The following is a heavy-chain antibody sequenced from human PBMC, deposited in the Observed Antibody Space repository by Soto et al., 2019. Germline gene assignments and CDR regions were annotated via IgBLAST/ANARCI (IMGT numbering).Heavy chain of an antibody. Sequence: SETLSLTCTVSGGSISSSSYYWGWIRQPPGKGLEWIGYIYYSGSTYYNPSLKSRVTISVDTSKNQFSLKLSSVTAADTAVYYCARAAIYYYGMDVWGQGTTVTVSS. J-gene: IGHJ6*02. CDR3: ARAAIYYYGMDV. D-gene: IGHD2-2*01. V-gene: IGHV4-31*03. CDR1: GGSISSSSYY. CDR2: IYYSGST.